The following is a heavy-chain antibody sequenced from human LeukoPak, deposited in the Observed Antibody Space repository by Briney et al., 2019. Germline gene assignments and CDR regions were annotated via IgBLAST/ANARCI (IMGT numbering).Heavy chain of an antibody. CDR1: GYTFTGYY. D-gene: IGHD2-2*01. CDR3: ARDAGYCSSTSCYDY. V-gene: IGHV1-2*02. CDR2: INPNSGGT. J-gene: IGHJ4*02. Sequence: ASVKVSCKASGYTFTGYYMHWVRQAPGQGLEWMGWINPNSGGTNYAQKFQGRVTMTRDTSISTAYMELSRLRSDDTAVYCCARDAGYCSSTSCYDYWGQGTLVTVSS.